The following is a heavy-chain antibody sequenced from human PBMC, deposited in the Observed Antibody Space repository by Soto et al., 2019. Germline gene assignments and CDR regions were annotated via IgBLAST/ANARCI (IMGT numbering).Heavy chain of an antibody. CDR2: ISYDGDNQ. J-gene: IGHJ5*02. V-gene: IGHV3-30-3*01. CDR3: VSPHSDSSNAFDL. Sequence: QRQLVESGGGVVQPGRSLRLSCAASGFSFSHYAMHWVRQPPGKGLVWVALISYDGDNQYFTDSVRGRFTISRDNSKTTVYLEMNSLRLDATATYYCVSPHSDSSNAFDLWGQGTLVTVSS. D-gene: IGHD3-22*01. CDR1: GFSFSHYA.